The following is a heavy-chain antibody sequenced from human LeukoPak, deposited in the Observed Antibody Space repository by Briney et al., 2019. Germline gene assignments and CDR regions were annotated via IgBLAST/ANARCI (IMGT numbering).Heavy chain of an antibody. CDR3: AREVVVPAAVHDY. CDR2: ISYDGSNK. CDR1: GFTFSSYA. Sequence: GGSLRLSCAASGFTFSSYAMHWVRQAPGKGLEWVAVISYDGSNKYYADSVKGRFTISRDNSKNTLYPQMNSLRAEDTAVYYCAREVVVPAAVHDYWGQGTLVTVSS. V-gene: IGHV3-30-3*01. J-gene: IGHJ4*02. D-gene: IGHD2-2*01.